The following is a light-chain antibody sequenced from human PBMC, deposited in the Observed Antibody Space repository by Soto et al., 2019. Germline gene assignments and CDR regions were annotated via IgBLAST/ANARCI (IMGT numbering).Light chain of an antibody. Sequence: QSVLTQPASVSGSPGQSITISCTGTSSDVGGYNYVSWYQQHPGKAPKVMIYDVSNRPSGVSNRFSGSKSGNTASLTISGLQTEDEADYYCSSYTSSNSHIFGTGTKVT. CDR3: SSYTSSNSHI. CDR1: SSDVGGYNY. V-gene: IGLV2-14*03. J-gene: IGLJ1*01. CDR2: DVS.